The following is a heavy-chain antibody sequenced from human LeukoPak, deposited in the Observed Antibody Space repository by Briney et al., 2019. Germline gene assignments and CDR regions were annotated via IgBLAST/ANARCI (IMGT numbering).Heavy chain of an antibody. D-gene: IGHD5-18*01. CDR3: GRDPKLGIRGYTYGYSDS. V-gene: IGHV7-4-1*02. CDR2: INTNTGNP. CDR1: GYTFTTYA. J-gene: IGHJ4*02. Sequence: GASVKVSCKTSGYTFTTYAISWVRQAPGQGLEWMGWINTNTGNPTYAQGFTGRYVFSLDTSVSTAYLQISGLKADDTAVYYCGRDPKLGIRGYTYGYSDSWGQGTLVTVSS.